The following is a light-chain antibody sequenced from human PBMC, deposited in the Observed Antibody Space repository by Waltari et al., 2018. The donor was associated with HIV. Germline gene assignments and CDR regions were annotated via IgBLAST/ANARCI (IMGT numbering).Light chain of an antibody. J-gene: IGLJ2*01. CDR1: SSNIGSNT. Sequence: QSVLTQPPSASGTPGQRVTISCSGSSSNIGSNTVNWYQQLPGTAPKLLIYSNYQRPSGVPDRFSGSKSGTSASLAMSWLHSEDEDEYYCAAWDDSLKGVVFGGGTKLTVL. CDR2: SNY. CDR3: AAWDDSLKGVV. V-gene: IGLV1-44*01.